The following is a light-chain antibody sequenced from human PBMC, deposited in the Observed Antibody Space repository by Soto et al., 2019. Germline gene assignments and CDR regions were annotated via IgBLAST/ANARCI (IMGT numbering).Light chain of an antibody. J-gene: IGKJ5*01. CDR3: QQSYSTPIT. CDR2: AAS. CDR1: QSISGY. Sequence: DIQMTQSPSSLSASVGDRVTITCRASQSISGYLNWYQQKPGKAPNLLIYAASSLQSGVPSRVSGSGSGTDYSLTISRLQPEDFATYYGQQSYSTPITFGQGTRLESK. V-gene: IGKV1-39*01.